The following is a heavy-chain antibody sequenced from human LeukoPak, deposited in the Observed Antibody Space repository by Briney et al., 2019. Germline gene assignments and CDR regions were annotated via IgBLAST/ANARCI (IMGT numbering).Heavy chain of an antibody. Sequence: AAVKASCKASGYTFTGYYMHWVRQAPGQGLEWMGWINPNSGGPNYAQKFQGRVTMTRDTSISTAYMELSRLRSDDTAVYYCARGDYYGSGSYFGYYYYCGMDVWGQGTTVTVSS. V-gene: IGHV1-2*02. D-gene: IGHD3-10*01. CDR3: ARGDYYGSGSYFGYYYYCGMDV. CDR1: GYTFTGYY. J-gene: IGHJ6*02. CDR2: INPNSGGP.